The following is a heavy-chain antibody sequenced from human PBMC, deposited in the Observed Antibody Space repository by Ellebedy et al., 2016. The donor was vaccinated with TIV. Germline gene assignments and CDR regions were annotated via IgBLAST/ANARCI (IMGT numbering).Heavy chain of an antibody. D-gene: IGHD1-26*01. CDR2: ISSSSRTI. J-gene: IGHJ3*01. CDR3: ARGGGERLRYAFDL. V-gene: IGHV3-48*04. Sequence: GGSLRLSCATSGFIFSNYGMNWVRQAPGKGLEWVSYISSSSRTIYYADSVKGRFTISRDNAKTSLYLQMHGLRAEDTSVYYCARGGGERLRYAFDLWGHGTMVTVSS. CDR1: GFIFSNYG.